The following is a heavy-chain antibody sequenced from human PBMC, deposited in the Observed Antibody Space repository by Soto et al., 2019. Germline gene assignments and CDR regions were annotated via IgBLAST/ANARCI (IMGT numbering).Heavy chain of an antibody. CDR1: GYTFPDYY. Sequence: QVQLVQSGAEVKKPGASVRVSCKASGYTFPDYYIHWVRQAPGQGLECMGWINHNSGVTNQAQKFQQLVTMDRDTSTRHAYMELSSLRSGDTAIYYCARGDCSGDNCYGPYDFDYWGQGTLVTVSS. CDR3: ARGDCSGDNCYGPYDFDY. CDR2: INHNSGVT. D-gene: IGHD2-15*01. J-gene: IGHJ4*02. V-gene: IGHV1-2*04.